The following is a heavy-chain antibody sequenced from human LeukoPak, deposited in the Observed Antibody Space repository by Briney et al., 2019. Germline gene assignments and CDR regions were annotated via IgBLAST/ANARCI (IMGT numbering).Heavy chain of an antibody. Sequence: SETLSLTCTVSGYSISSGYYWGWIRQPPGKGLEWIGSIYHSGSTYYNPSLKSRVTISVDTSKNQFSLKLSSVTAADTAVYYCARVRRGYGSGTIDYWGQGTLVTVSS. J-gene: IGHJ4*02. V-gene: IGHV4-38-2*02. D-gene: IGHD3-10*01. CDR3: ARVRRGYGSGTIDY. CDR1: GYSISSGYY. CDR2: IYHSGST.